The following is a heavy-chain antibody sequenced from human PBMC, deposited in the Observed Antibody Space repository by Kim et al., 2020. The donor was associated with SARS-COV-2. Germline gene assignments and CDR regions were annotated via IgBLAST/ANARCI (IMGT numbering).Heavy chain of an antibody. CDR3: AGDMRYSYGL. V-gene: IGHV3-74*01. Sequence: RSYADSVKGRFIISRENARNTVSLQMNSLRVEDTAVYYGAGDMRYSYGLWGQGTLVSVSS. D-gene: IGHD5-18*01. CDR2: R. J-gene: IGHJ4*02.